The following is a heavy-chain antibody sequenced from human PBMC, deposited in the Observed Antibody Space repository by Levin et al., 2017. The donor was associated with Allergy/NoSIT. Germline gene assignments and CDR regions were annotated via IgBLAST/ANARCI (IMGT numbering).Heavy chain of an antibody. CDR3: ARVGDSYGRPNYYYYGMDV. D-gene: IGHD5-18*01. Sequence: KISCKASGGTFSSYAISWVRQAPGQGLEWMGGIIPIFGTANYAQKFQGRVTITADKSTSTAYMELSSLRSEDTAVYYCARVGDSYGRPNYYYYGMDVWGQGTTVTVAS. CDR1: GGTFSSYA. CDR2: IIPIFGTA. V-gene: IGHV1-69*06. J-gene: IGHJ6*02.